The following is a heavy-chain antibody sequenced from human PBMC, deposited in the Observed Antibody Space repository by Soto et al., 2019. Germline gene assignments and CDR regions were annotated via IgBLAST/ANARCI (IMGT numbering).Heavy chain of an antibody. V-gene: IGHV4-39*07. CDR1: GGSISSSSYY. Sequence: SETLSLTCTVSGGSISSSSYYWGWIRQPPGKGLEWIGSIYYSGSTYYNPSLKSRVTISVDTSKNQFSLKLSSVTAAGTAVYYCARGPYGDYGRAMAFYYFDYWGQGTLVTVSS. CDR2: IYYSGST. CDR3: ARGPYGDYGRAMAFYYFDY. J-gene: IGHJ4*02. D-gene: IGHD4-17*01.